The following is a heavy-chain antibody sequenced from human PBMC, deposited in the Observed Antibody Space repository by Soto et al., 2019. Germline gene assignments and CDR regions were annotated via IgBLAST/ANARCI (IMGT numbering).Heavy chain of an antibody. J-gene: IGHJ4*02. CDR3: AKDSRFIAAAGNYFDY. CDR2: ISGSGGST. V-gene: IGHV3-23*01. Sequence: GGSLRLSCAASGFTFSSYAMSWVRQAPGKGLEWVSAISGSGGSTYYADSVKGRFTISRDNSKNTLYLQMNSLRAEDTAVYYCAKDSRFIAAAGNYFDYWGQGTLVTVSS. CDR1: GFTFSSYA. D-gene: IGHD6-13*01.